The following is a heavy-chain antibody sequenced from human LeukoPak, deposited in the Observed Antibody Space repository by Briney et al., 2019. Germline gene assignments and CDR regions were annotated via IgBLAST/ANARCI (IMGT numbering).Heavy chain of an antibody. D-gene: IGHD6-13*01. CDR3: ARVTYSSSWYVPLYYYGMDV. CDR2: MNPNSGNT. CDR1: GYTFTSYD. Sequence: ASVKVSCKASGYTFTSYDINWVRQATGQGLEWMGWMNPNSGNTGYAQKFQGRVTMTRNTSISTAYMELSSLRSEDTAVYYCARVTYSSSWYVPLYYYGMDVWGQGTTVTVSS. J-gene: IGHJ6*02. V-gene: IGHV1-8*01.